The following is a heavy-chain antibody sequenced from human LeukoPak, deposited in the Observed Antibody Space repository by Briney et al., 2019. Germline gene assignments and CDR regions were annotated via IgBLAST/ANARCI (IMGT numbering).Heavy chain of an antibody. CDR1: GASVSSARYH. CDR3: VGLAEGEAGRGS. V-gene: IGHV4-61*03. Sequence: PSETLSLPCSVSGASVSSARYHWMWIRQPPGKGLEYIGHIHYSGRTDYEPSLQSRATISMDTSNNHFSLTLKSPTAADTAVYYCVGLAEGEAGRGSWGQGTLVTVSS. J-gene: IGHJ5*02. CDR2: IHYSGRT. D-gene: IGHD3-10*01.